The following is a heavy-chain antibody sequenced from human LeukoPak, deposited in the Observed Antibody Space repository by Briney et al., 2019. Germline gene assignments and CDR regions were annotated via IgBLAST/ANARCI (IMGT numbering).Heavy chain of an antibody. V-gene: IGHV3-66*01. CDR3: AKGDNWSYVDWFDP. D-gene: IGHD1-7*01. Sequence: GGSLRLSCAASGFTVGNNYMNWVRQAPGKGLEWVSLIFSHGETSYADSVKGRFTISRDNSKNTLYLQMNSLRAEDTAVYYCAKGDNWSYVDWFDPWGQGTLVTVSS. J-gene: IGHJ5*02. CDR2: IFSHGET. CDR1: GFTVGNNY.